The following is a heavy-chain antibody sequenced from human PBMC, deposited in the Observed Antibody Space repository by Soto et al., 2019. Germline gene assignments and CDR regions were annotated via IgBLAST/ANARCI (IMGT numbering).Heavy chain of an antibody. CDR1: GFSLSTSGVG. J-gene: IGHJ1*01. CDR3: ALYYYDSSGYYYHSQYFQH. D-gene: IGHD3-22*01. CDR2: IYWNDDK. Sequence: QITLKESGHTLVKPTQTLTLTCTFSGFSLSTSGVGVGWIRQPPGKALEWLALIYWNDDKRYSPSLKSRLTITKDTSKNQVVLTMTNMDPADTATYYCALYYYDSSGYYYHSQYFQHWGQGTLVTVSS. V-gene: IGHV2-5*01.